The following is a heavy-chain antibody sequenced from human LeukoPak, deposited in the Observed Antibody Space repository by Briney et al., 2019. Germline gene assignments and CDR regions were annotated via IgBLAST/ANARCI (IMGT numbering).Heavy chain of an antibody. D-gene: IGHD5-18*01. CDR3: ARGPSGYSYGTGYFDY. J-gene: IGHJ4*02. CDR1: GFTFDEYG. CDR2: ISSSGSTI. V-gene: IGHV3-48*03. Sequence: GGSLRLSCEASGFTFDEYGMSWVRQAPGKGLEWVSYISSSGSTIYYADSVKGRFTISRDNAKNSLYLQMNSLRAEDTAVYYCARGPSGYSYGTGYFDYWGQGTLVTVSS.